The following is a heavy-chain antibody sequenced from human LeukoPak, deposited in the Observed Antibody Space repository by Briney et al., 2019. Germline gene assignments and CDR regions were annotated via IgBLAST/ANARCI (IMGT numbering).Heavy chain of an antibody. CDR2: ISGSGENT. D-gene: IGHD2-15*01. V-gene: IGHV3-23*01. J-gene: IGHJ4*02. Sequence: QTGGSLRLSCAASGFTFSSYAMSWVRQAPGKGLEWVSGISGSGENTYYVDSVKGRFTISRDNSKNTLYLQMTNLRVEDTAVYFCAQDRFVSGGRDDYWGQGTLVTVSS. CDR3: AQDRFVSGGRDDY. CDR1: GFTFSSYA.